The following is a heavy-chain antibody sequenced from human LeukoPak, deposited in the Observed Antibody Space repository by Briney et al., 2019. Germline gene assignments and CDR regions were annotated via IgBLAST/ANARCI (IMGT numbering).Heavy chain of an antibody. J-gene: IGHJ4*02. CDR3: ARGDSIAAATHFDY. CDR2: ISNSGSTS. D-gene: IGHD6-13*01. CDR1: GFIFSDYY. Sequence: GGSLRLSCAASGFIFSDYYMSWIRQAPGKGLEWVSYISNSGSTSYYADSVKGRFTISRDNARNTLYLHVNSLRAEDTAVYYCARGDSIAAATHFDYWGQGTLVTVSS. V-gene: IGHV3-11*04.